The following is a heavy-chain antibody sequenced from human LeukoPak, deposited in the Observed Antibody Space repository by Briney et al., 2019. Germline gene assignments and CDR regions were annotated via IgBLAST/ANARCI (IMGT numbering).Heavy chain of an antibody. CDR1: GFTFSSYA. Sequence: GGSLRLSCAASGFTFSSYAMSWVRQAPGKGLEWVGFIRSKAYGGTTEYAASVKGRFTISRDDSKSIAYLQMNSLKTEDTAVYYCTRAPEYYYDSSGYQHFDYWGQGTLVTVSS. V-gene: IGHV3-49*04. CDR2: IRSKAYGGTT. CDR3: TRAPEYYYDSSGYQHFDY. D-gene: IGHD3-22*01. J-gene: IGHJ4*02.